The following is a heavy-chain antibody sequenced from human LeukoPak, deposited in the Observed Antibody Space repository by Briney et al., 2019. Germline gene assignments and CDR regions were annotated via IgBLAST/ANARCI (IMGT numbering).Heavy chain of an antibody. CDR2: IWYDGSNK. CDR1: GFTFSSYG. V-gene: IGHV3-33*01. CDR3: ARDRGPARPLDY. J-gene: IGHJ4*02. D-gene: IGHD6-6*01. Sequence: PGGSLRLSCAAPGFTFSSYGMHWVRQAPGKGLEGVAVIWYDGSNKYYADSVKGRFTISRDNSKNTLYLQMNSLRAEDTAVYYCARDRGPARPLDYWGQGTLVTVSS.